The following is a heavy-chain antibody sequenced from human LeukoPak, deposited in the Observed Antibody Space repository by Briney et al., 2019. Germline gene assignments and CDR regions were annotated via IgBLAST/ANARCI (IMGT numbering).Heavy chain of an antibody. V-gene: IGHV5-51*01. CDR1: GYSFTSYW. J-gene: IGHJ4*02. CDR3: ARLGTAVVARYFDY. CDR2: IYPGGSDT. Sequence: GESLKISCKGSGYSFTSYWIAWVRLMPGKGLEWMGSIYPGGSDTRYSPSFQGQVTISADKSISTAYLQWRGLRASDIAMYYCARLGTAVVARYFDYWGRGTLVTVSS. D-gene: IGHD5-18*01.